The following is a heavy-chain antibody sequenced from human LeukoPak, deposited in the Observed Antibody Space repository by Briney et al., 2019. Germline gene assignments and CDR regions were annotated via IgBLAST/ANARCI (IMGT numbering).Heavy chain of an antibody. CDR3: ARRDWNDENDAFDI. V-gene: IGHV1-69*08. D-gene: IGHD1-1*01. CDR1: GGTFNSYT. CDR2: IIPIFDTA. J-gene: IGHJ3*02. Sequence: ASVKVSCQASGGTFNSYTFTWVRQAPGQGLEWMGRIIPIFDTANYAQMFQGRVTITADKSTTTDYMELSSLTSEDTAVYYCARRDWNDENDAFDIWGQGTMVTVSS.